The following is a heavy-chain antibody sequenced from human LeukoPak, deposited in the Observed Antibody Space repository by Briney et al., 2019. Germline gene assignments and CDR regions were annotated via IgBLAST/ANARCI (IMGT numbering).Heavy chain of an antibody. V-gene: IGHV1-69*01. CDR3: ASNTKYYEGSGHYVFDC. Sequence: SVKLSCKAAGATFSIYAISLVRLAPGQGLEWMGGIIPMLRTAKYPQRFQGRVTITADEITSTAYMELSSLTSEDTAVYYCASNTKYYEGSGHYVFDCWGQGTLVSVSS. CDR1: GATFSIYA. J-gene: IGHJ4*02. CDR2: IIPMLRTA. D-gene: IGHD3-22*01.